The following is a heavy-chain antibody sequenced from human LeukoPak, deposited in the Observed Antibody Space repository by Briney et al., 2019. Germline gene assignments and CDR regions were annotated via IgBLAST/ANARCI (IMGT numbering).Heavy chain of an antibody. CDR1: GGSISSGGYY. Sequence: SQTLSLTCTVSGGSISSGGYYWRWIRQHPGKGLEWIGYIYYSGSTYYNPSLKSRVTISVDTSKNQFSLKLSSVTAADTAVYYCARVSGGGEIDYWGQGTLVTVSS. D-gene: IGHD3-16*01. CDR2: IYYSGST. V-gene: IGHV4-31*03. J-gene: IGHJ4*02. CDR3: ARVSGGGEIDY.